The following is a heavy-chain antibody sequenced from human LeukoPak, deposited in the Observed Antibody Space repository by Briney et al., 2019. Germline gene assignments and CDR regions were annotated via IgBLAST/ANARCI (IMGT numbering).Heavy chain of an antibody. CDR3: ARDGRSSSYNWFDP. J-gene: IGHJ5*02. CDR2: IYTSGST. V-gene: IGHV4-4*07. CDR1: GDSISSYY. Sequence: SETLSLTCTVSGDSISSYYWSWIRQPAGKGLEWIGRIYTSGSTNYNPSLKSRVTMSVDTSKNQFSLKLSSVTAADTAVYYCARDGRSSSYNWFDPWGQGTLVTVSS. D-gene: IGHD6-6*01.